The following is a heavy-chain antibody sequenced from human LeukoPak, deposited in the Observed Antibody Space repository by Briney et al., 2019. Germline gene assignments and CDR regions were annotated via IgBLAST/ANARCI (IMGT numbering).Heavy chain of an antibody. J-gene: IGHJ4*02. CDR3: ARQMNTVTGDY. CDR2: IYYSGST. D-gene: IGHD4-17*01. Sequence: SQTLSLTCTVSGSSISSGGYYWSWIRQHPGKGLEWIGYIYYSGSTYYNPSLNSRVTISIDTSKNQFSLRLSSVTAADTAVYYCARQMNTVTGDYWGQGTLVTVSS. CDR1: GSSISSGGYY. V-gene: IGHV4-31*03.